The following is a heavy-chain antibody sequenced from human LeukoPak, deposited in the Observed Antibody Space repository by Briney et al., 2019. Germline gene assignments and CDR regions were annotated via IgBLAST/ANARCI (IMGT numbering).Heavy chain of an antibody. CDR2: LNPNTGGT. D-gene: IGHD2/OR15-2a*01. J-gene: IGHJ4*02. CDR3: ARDKISFDY. V-gene: IGHV1-2*02. Sequence: GASVKVSCKASGYTFTGYYMHWVRQAPGQGLEWMGWLNPNTGGTNYAQKYQDRVTMTRDTSTSTAYMELTRLTSDDTAVYYCARDKISFDYWGQGTLVTVSS. CDR1: GYTFTGYY.